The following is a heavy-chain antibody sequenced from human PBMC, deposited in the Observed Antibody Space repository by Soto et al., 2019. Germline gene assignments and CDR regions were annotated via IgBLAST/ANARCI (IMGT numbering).Heavy chain of an antibody. J-gene: IGHJ6*02. CDR2: INAGDGNT. V-gene: IGHV1-3*01. D-gene: IGHD4-17*01. CDR3: ARGGYGDYYYYYGMDV. CDR1: GYTFTSYA. Sequence: ASVKVSCKASGYTFTSYAMHWVRQAPGQRLEWMGWINAGDGNTKYSQKFQGRVTITRDTSASTAYMELSSLRSEDTAVYYCARGGYGDYYYYYGMDVWGHGTTVTVSS.